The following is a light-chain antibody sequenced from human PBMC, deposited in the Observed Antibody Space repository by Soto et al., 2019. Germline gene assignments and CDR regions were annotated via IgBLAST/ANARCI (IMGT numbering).Light chain of an antibody. J-gene: IGLJ1*01. CDR3: SSFTSTSTYV. V-gene: IGLV2-14*01. CDR2: EVN. CDR1: SSDVGGYNY. Sequence: QSALTQPASVSGSPGQSITISCTGTSSDVGGYNYVSWYQQHPGKAPKLMIYEVNNRPSGGSNRFSGSKSGNTASLTISGLQAEDDADYYCSSFTSTSTYVFGTGTKLTVL.